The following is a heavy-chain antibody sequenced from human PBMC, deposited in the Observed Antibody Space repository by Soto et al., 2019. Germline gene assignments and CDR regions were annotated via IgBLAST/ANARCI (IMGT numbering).Heavy chain of an antibody. Sequence: SVKVSCKASGGTFSSYAISWVRQAPGQGLEWVGGIIPIFGTANYAQRFQGRVTITADKSTSTAYMELSSLRSEDTAVYYCARAVITVSYYYGMGVWGQGTTGTVSS. V-gene: IGHV1-69*06. CDR3: ARAVITVSYYYGMGV. D-gene: IGHD1-20*01. J-gene: IGHJ6*02. CDR1: GGTFSSYA. CDR2: IIPIFGTA.